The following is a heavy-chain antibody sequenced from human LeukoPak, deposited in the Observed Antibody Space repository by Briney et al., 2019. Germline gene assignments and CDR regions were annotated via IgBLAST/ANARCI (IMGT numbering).Heavy chain of an antibody. CDR1: GFTFSSFG. D-gene: IGHD5/OR15-5a*01. V-gene: IGHV3-48*04. CDR2: ISTSSLNTI. Sequence: GGSLRLSCAASGFTFSSFGMNWVRQAPGKGLEWISYISTSSLNTIHYADSVRGRFTISRDNAKNSLFLQMNSLRAEDTAVYYCARSLSTDFDYWGQGILVTVSS. J-gene: IGHJ4*02. CDR3: ARSLSTDFDY.